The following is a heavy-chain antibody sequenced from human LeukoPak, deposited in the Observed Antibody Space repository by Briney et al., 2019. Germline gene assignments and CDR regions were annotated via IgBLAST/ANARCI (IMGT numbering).Heavy chain of an antibody. V-gene: IGHV4-34*01. D-gene: IGHD4-17*01. CDR1: GGSFSPYY. J-gene: IGHJ6*03. CDR3: ASSTVPYYYYYMDV. CDR2: INHSGST. Sequence: PSETLSLTCAVYGGSFSPYYWSWIRQPPGKGLEWIGEINHSGSTNYNPSLKSRVTISVDTSKNQFSLKLSSVTAADTAVYYCASSTVPYYYYYMDVWGKGTTVTVSS.